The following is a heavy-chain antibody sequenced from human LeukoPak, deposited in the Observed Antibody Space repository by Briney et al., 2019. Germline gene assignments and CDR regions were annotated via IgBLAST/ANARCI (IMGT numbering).Heavy chain of an antibody. CDR2: ISGSGGTT. CDR3: AKAYSSGWSPFDY. J-gene: IGHJ4*02. D-gene: IGHD6-19*01. Sequence: GGSLRLSCAASGFTFSSYAMSWVRQAPGKGLEWVSDISGSGGTTYYADSVKGRFTISRDNSKNTLYLQMNSLRAEDTAVYYCAKAYSSGWSPFDYWGQGTLVTVSS. CDR1: GFTFSSYA. V-gene: IGHV3-23*01.